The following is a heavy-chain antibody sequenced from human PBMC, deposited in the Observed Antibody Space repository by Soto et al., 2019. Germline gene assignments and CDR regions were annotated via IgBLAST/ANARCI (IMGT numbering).Heavy chain of an antibody. Sequence: ASVKVSCKASGYTLTSYYMQWVRQAPGQGLEWVAFINPTSGYTSYAEGFQGRVTLTSDTSASTVHMELSSLRSEDTAVYYCARGGLAISAFDIWGHGTMVTVSS. V-gene: IGHV1-46*01. D-gene: IGHD2-21*01. J-gene: IGHJ3*02. CDR3: ARGGLAISAFDI. CDR1: GYTLTSYY. CDR2: INPTSGYT.